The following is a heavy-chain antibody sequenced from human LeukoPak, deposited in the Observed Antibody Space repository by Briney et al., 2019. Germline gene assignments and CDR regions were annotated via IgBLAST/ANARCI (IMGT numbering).Heavy chain of an antibody. CDR1: GGSISSSNW. J-gene: IGHJ5*02. Sequence: SETLSLTCAVSGGSISSSNWWSWVRQPPGKGLEWIGEIYHSGSTNYNPSLKSRVTISVDKSKNQFSLKLSSVTAADTAVYYCARASSELYSSSWYRGWFDPWGQGTLVTVSS. V-gene: IGHV4-4*02. CDR2: IYHSGST. D-gene: IGHD6-13*01. CDR3: ARASSELYSSSWYRGWFDP.